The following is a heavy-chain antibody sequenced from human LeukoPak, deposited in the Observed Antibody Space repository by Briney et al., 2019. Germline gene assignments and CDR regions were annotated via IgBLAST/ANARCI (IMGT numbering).Heavy chain of an antibody. CDR2: ISGSGGST. CDR3: AKARERRTGNPYYYYMDV. V-gene: IGHV3-23*01. D-gene: IGHD1-1*01. J-gene: IGHJ6*03. Sequence: PGGSLRLSCAASGLTFSSYAMSWVRQAPGKGLEWVSAISGSGGSTYYADSVKGRFTISRDNSKNTLYLQMNSLRAEDTAVYYCAKARERRTGNPYYYYMDVWGKGTTVTVSS. CDR1: GLTFSSYA.